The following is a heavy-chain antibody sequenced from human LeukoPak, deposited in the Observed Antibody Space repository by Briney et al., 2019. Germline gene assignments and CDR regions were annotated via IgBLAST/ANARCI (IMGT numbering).Heavy chain of an antibody. J-gene: IGHJ5*01. CDR2: ISYDGSNK. CDR3: AVEGYCSGGSCYTNWFDS. Sequence: GGSLRLSCAASGFTFSSYDMYWVRQAPGKGLEWVALISYDGSNKYYADSVKGRFTISRDNVKNSLYLQMNSLRDEDTAVYYCAVEGYCSGGSCYTNWFDSWGQGTLVTVSS. D-gene: IGHD2-15*01. CDR1: GFTFSSYD. V-gene: IGHV3-30*03.